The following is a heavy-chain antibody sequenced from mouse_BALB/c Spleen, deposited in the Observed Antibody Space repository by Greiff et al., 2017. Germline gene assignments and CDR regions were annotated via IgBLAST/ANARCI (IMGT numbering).Heavy chain of an antibody. D-gene: IGHD2-3*01. J-gene: IGHJ2*01. CDR3: ARGSLYDGYYLDY. CDR2: IDPETGGT. Sequence: VQLQQSGAELVRPGASVTLSCKASGYTFTDYEMHWVKQTPVHGLEWIGAIDPETGGTAYNQKFKGKATLTADKSSSTAYMELRSLTSEDSAVYYCARGSLYDGYYLDYWGQGTTLTVSS. V-gene: IGHV1-15*01. CDR1: GYTFTDYE.